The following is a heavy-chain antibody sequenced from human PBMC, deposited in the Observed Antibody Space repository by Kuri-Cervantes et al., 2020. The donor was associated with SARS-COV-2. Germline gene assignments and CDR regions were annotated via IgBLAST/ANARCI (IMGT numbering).Heavy chain of an antibody. CDR3: ARDGIITISYYYYYGMDV. D-gene: IGHD3-9*01. Sequence: GGSLRLSCATSGFTFSSYSMNWVRQAPGKGLEWVSYISSSSSTIYYADSVKGRFTISRDNAKNSLYLQTNSLRDEDTAVYYCARDGIITISYYYYYGMDVWGQGTTVTVSS. CDR1: GFTFSSYS. J-gene: IGHJ6*02. CDR2: ISSSSSTI. V-gene: IGHV3-48*02.